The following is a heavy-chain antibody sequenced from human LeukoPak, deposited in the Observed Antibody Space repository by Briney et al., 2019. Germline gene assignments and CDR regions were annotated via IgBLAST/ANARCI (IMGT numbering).Heavy chain of an antibody. Sequence: ASVKVSSKASGYTFINYNMHWVRQAPGQGLEWLGIINPSGGSTSYAQKFQGRVTMTRDTSTSTVYMELSSLRSEDTAVYYCARDESTSILWWWGQGTLVTVSS. D-gene: IGHD2-21*01. J-gene: IGHJ1*01. CDR2: INPSGGST. V-gene: IGHV1-46*01. CDR3: ARDESTSILWW. CDR1: GYTFINYN.